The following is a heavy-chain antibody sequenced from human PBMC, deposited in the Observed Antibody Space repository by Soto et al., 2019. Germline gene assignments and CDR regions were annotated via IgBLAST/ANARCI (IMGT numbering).Heavy chain of an antibody. Sequence: GGSLRLSCAASGFTFSSYWMSWVRQAPGKGLEWVANIKQDGSEKYYVDSVKGGFTMSRDKAKNSQYLQMNSLRAKDTAVFYCARVVAVANYFDYWGQGTLVTVSS. CDR2: IKQDGSEK. J-gene: IGHJ4*02. CDR3: ARVVAVANYFDY. D-gene: IGHD6-19*01. V-gene: IGHV3-7*01. CDR1: GFTFSSYW.